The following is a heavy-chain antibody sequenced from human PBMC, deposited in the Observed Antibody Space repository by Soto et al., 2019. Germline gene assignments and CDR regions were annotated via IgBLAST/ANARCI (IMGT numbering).Heavy chain of an antibody. Sequence: QITLKESGPTLVKPTQTLTLTCTFSGFSLSTSGVGVGWIRQPPGKALEWLALIYWDDDKRYSPSLKSRLTITQDPPKNPVVLTMTNMDPVDTATYYCARGYSSSWYAEYFQHWGQGTLVTVSS. CDR1: GFSLSTSGVG. J-gene: IGHJ1*01. D-gene: IGHD6-13*01. CDR3: ARGYSSSWYAEYFQH. V-gene: IGHV2-5*02. CDR2: IYWDDDK.